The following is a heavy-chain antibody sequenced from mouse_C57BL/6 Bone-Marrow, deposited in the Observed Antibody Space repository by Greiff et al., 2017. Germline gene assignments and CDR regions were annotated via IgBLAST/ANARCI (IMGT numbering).Heavy chain of an antibody. CDR3: ARDYYGSSYGWYFDV. J-gene: IGHJ1*03. CDR2: IYPRSGNT. V-gene: IGHV1-81*01. CDR1: GYTFTSYG. Sequence: VKLMESGAELARPGASVKLSCTASGYTFTSYGISWVKQRTGQGLEWIGEIYPRSGNTYYNEKFKGKATLTADKSSSTAYMELRSLTSEDSAVYFWARDYYGSSYGWYFDVWGTGTTVTVSS. D-gene: IGHD1-1*01.